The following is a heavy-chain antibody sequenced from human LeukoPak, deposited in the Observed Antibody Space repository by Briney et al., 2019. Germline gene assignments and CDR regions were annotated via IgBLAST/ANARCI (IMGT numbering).Heavy chain of an antibody. D-gene: IGHD3-10*01. CDR2: IYYSGST. CDR3: AGGYYNLGYYYYYYGMDV. CDR1: GGSISSYY. J-gene: IGHJ6*02. V-gene: IGHV4-59*01. Sequence: PSETLSLTCTVSGGSISSYYWSWIRQPPGKGLEWIGYIYYSGSTNYNPSLKSRVTISVDTSKNQFSLKLSSVTAADTAVYYCAGGYYNLGYYYYYYGMDVWGQGTTVTVSS.